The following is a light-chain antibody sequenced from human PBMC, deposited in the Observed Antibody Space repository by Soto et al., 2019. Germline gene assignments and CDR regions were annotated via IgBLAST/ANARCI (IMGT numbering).Light chain of an antibody. CDR2: DTS. CDR1: QSVSSY. J-gene: IGKJ4*01. Sequence: EIVLTQSPGTLSLSVGERVTLSCRASQSVSSYLAWYQQTPGQATILLIYDTSNTATGTPDRFSGSASGTDFTLTISRLEPEEFTVYYCQRYGSSPLTFGGVNTVEI. CDR3: QRYGSSPLT. V-gene: IGKV3-20*01.